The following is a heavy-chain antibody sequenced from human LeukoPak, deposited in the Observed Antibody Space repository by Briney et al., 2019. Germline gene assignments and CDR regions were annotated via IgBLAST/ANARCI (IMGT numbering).Heavy chain of an antibody. CDR2: MNPNSGNT. V-gene: IGHV1-8*03. Sequence: ASVKVSGKAAGYTFTSYDINWVRQATGQGLEWMGWMNPNSGNTGYAQKFQGRVTITRNTSISTAYMELSSLRSEDTAVYYCARVPQYNWNYGGAFDIWGQGTMVAVSS. CDR1: GYTFTSYD. D-gene: IGHD1-7*01. J-gene: IGHJ3*02. CDR3: ARVPQYNWNYGGAFDI.